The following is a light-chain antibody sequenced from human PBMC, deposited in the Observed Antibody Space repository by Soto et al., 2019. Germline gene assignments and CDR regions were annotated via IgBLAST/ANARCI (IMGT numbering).Light chain of an antibody. CDR2: AVS. Sequence: AIEMTQSPSSLSASVGDRVSIACRASQGIGSDLAWYQQRPGKAPKLLIYAVSSLQSGVPSRFSGSGSGTDFTLTISSLQPEDLATYYCLQDHNLLTFGGGTKLEIK. J-gene: IGKJ4*01. CDR3: LQDHNLLT. CDR1: QGIGSD. V-gene: IGKV1-6*01.